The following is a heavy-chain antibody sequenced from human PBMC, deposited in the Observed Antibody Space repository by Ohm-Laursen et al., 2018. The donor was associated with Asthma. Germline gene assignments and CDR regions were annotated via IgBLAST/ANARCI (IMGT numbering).Heavy chain of an antibody. V-gene: IGHV3-48*01. CDR2: ISGGSTTI. D-gene: IGHD3-16*01. CDR1: GFTFSNYS. J-gene: IGHJ6*02. Sequence: GSLRLSCTAPGFTFSNYSMNWVRQAPGKGLEWVSYISGGSTTISYADSVKGRFTISRDNAKSSLYLQRNDLRAEDAAIYYCAREWGGMDVWGQGTTVTVSS. CDR3: AREWGGMDV.